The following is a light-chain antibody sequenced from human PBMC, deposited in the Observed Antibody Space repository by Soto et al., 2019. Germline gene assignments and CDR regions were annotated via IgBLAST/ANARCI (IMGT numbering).Light chain of an antibody. CDR2: GNT. CDR3: QSYDNSLSGSYV. CDR1: RSNIGADYE. Sequence: QPVLTQPPSVSGAPGQRVTISCTGSRSNIGADYEVHWYQQLPGTAPKLLIYGNTNRPSGVPDRFSGSKSGASASLAITGLQAEDEADYYCQSYDNSLSGSYVFGTGTKVTVL. V-gene: IGLV1-40*01. J-gene: IGLJ1*01.